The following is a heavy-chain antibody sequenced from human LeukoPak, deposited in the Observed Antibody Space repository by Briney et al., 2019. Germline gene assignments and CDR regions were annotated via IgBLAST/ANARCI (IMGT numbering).Heavy chain of an antibody. J-gene: IGHJ4*02. V-gene: IGHV3-48*04. Sequence: QPGGSLRLSCAASGFTFSSYSMNWVRQAPGKGLEWVSYISSSSSTIYYADSVKGRFTISRDNAKNSLYLQMNSLRAEDTAVYYCARINQYGSGTYSYDYWGQGTLVTVSS. CDR2: ISSSSSTI. CDR1: GFTFSSYS. D-gene: IGHD3-10*01. CDR3: ARINQYGSGTYSYDY.